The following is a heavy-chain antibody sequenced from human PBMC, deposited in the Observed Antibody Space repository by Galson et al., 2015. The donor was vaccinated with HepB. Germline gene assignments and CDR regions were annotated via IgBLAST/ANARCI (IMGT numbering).Heavy chain of an antibody. CDR2: ISYDGSNK. V-gene: IGHV3-30*18. J-gene: IGHJ6*02. CDR3: AKARVVVRVNYGMDV. D-gene: IGHD2-15*01. Sequence: SLRLSCAASGFTFSSYGMHWVRQAPGKGLEWVAVISYDGSNKYYADSVKGRFTISRDNSKNTLYLQMNSLRAEDTAVYYCAKARVVVRVNYGMDVWGQGTTVTVSS. CDR1: GFTFSSYG.